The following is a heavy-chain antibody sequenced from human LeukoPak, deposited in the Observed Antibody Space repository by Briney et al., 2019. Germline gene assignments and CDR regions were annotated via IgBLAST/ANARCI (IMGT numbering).Heavy chain of an antibody. J-gene: IGHJ4*02. V-gene: IGHV3-23*01. CDR1: GFTFSSYA. CDR3: AKDSPIAVADDY. D-gene: IGHD6-19*01. Sequence: AGGSLRLSCAASGFTFSSYAMNWVRQAPGKGLEWVSAISGSGGSTYYADSVKGRSTISRDNSKNTLYLQMNSLRAEDTAVYYCAKDSPIAVADDYWGQGTLVTVSS. CDR2: ISGSGGST.